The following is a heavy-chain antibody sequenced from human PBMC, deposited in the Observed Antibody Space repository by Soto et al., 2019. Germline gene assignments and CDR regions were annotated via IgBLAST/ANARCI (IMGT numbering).Heavy chain of an antibody. CDR2: IYHSGSP. V-gene: IGHV4-4*02. D-gene: IGHD2-2*01. J-gene: IGHJ5*02. CDR3: ARRVPAAPNWFDP. Sequence: PSETLSLTCAVPGGSISSGTWWSWVRQPPGRGLEWIGEIYHSGSPNYNPSLKSRVTMSVDKSKNLFSLRLSSVTAADSALYYCARRVPAAPNWFDPWGQGTLVTVS. CDR1: GGSISSGTW.